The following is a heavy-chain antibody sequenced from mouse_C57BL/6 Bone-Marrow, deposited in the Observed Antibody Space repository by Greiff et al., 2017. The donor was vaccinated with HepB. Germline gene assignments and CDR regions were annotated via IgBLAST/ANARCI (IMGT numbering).Heavy chain of an antibody. CDR1: GYTFTSYW. J-gene: IGHJ4*01. CDR2: IYPGSGST. CDR3: AREIITTVVATVRDAMDY. D-gene: IGHD1-1*01. V-gene: IGHV1-55*01. Sequence: QVQLRQPGAELVKPGASVKMSCKASGYTFTSYWITWVKQRPGQGLEWIGDIYPGSGSTNYNEKFKSKATLTVDTSSSTAYMQLSSLTSEDSAVYYCAREIITTVVATVRDAMDYWGQGTSVTVSS.